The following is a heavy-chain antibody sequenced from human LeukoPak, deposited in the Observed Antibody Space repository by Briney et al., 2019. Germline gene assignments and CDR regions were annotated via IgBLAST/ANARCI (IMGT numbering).Heavy chain of an antibody. V-gene: IGHV3-11*01. CDR2: INTIGTTI. CDR3: VRVGGYNAFDV. Sequence: GGSLRLSCAASGFTFSNYYMSWIRQAPGKGLEWVSYINTIGTTIYYADSLKGRFTISRDNAKNSLSLQMNSLRAEDAAVYYCVRVGGYNAFDVWGQGTMVTVSS. CDR1: GFTFSNYY. J-gene: IGHJ3*01. D-gene: IGHD5-12*01.